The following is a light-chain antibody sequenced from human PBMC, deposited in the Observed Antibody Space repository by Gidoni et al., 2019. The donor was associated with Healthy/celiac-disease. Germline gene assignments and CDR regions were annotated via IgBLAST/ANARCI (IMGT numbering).Light chain of an antibody. CDR2: KDS. J-gene: IGLJ2*01. V-gene: IGLV3-25*03. CDR3: QSADSSGTYPV. CDR1: ALPKQY. Sequence: SYELTQPPSVSVSPGPTARLTCSGDALPKQYAYWYQQKPGQAPVRVIYKDSERPSGIPERFSGSSSGTTVTLTISGVQAEDEADYYCQSADSSGTYPVFGGGTKLTVL.